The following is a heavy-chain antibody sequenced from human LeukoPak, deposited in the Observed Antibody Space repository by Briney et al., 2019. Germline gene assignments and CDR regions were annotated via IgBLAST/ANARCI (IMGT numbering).Heavy chain of an antibody. V-gene: IGHV4-39*01. CDR2: ISYSGST. D-gene: IGHD6-13*01. CDR3: TRHSSSSFNFDY. Sequence: PSETLSLTCTVSGGSTRSSVYYWGWIRQPPGKGLEWIGSISYSGSTYYNPSLKSRVTISVDTSKNQFSLKLSSVTAADTAVYYCTRHSSSSFNFDYWGQGTLVTVSS. CDR1: GGSTRSSVYY. J-gene: IGHJ4*02.